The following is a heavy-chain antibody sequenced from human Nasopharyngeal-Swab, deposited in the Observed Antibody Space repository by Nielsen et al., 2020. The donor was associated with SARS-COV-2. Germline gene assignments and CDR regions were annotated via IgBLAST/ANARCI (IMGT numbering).Heavy chain of an antibody. V-gene: IGHV3-48*04. J-gene: IGHJ6*02. Sequence: GGSLRLSCAASGFTFSSSWMQWVRQAPGKGLEWVSYISSSGSTIYYADSVKGRFTISRDNAKNSLYLQMNSLRAEDTAVYYCARSHTSITIFGVVTYYGMDVWGQGTTVTVSS. D-gene: IGHD3-3*01. CDR1: GFTFSSSW. CDR2: ISSSGSTI. CDR3: ARSHTSITIFGVVTYYGMDV.